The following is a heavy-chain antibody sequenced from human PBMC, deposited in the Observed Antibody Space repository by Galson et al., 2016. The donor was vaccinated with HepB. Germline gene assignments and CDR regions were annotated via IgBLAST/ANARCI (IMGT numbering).Heavy chain of an antibody. CDR1: GYTFTGHY. Sequence: SVKVSCRASGYTFTGHYMHWVRQAPGQGLEWMGRVNPNSGATNYAQNFQGRVTMTRDTTISTAYMELRRLRSDDTAIYYCARAYSGSYYGCWGQGTLVTVSS. V-gene: IGHV1-2*06. CDR3: ARAYSGSYYGC. CDR2: VNPNSGAT. J-gene: IGHJ4*02. D-gene: IGHD1-26*01.